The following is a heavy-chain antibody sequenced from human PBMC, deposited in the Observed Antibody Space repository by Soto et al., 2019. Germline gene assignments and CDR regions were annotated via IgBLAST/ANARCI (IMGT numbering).Heavy chain of an antibody. J-gene: IGHJ4*02. V-gene: IGHV1-46*01. CDR1: GYTFTRYY. CDR3: ARDLTREGDYYDRSGYYLDY. Sequence: ASGKVSCKASGYTFTRYYMHWVRQAPGQGLEWMGIINPSDDATSYAEKFQGRLTMTKDTSTSTVYMEMSSLRSEDTAVYYCARDLTREGDYYDRSGYYLDYWGQGTLVPGSS. CDR2: INPSDDAT. D-gene: IGHD3-22*01.